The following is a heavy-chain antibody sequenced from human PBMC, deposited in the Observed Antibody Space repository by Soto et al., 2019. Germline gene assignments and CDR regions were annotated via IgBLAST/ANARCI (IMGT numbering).Heavy chain of an antibody. CDR3: ARVPGP. Sequence: QLQLQESRSGLVKPSQTLSLTCAVSGGSISSGGYSWSWIRQPPGKGLECIGYIYHSGSTYYNPSLKSRVTLSVARSKNQFSLKLSSVTAADTAVYYCARVPGPWGQGTLVSVSS. CDR1: GGSISSGGYS. J-gene: IGHJ5*02. V-gene: IGHV4-30-2*01. CDR2: IYHSGST.